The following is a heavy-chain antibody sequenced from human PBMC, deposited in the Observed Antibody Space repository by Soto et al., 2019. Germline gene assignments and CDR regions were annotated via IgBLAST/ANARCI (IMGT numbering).Heavy chain of an antibody. Sequence: SETLSLTCTVSGGSISSYYWSWIRQPPGKGLEWIGYIYYSGSTNYNPSLKSRVTISVDTSKNQFSLKLSSLTAADTAVYYCARTNWGPDAFDIWGQGTMVTVSS. CDR3: ARTNWGPDAFDI. J-gene: IGHJ3*02. CDR2: IYYSGST. V-gene: IGHV4-59*08. CDR1: GGSISSYY. D-gene: IGHD7-27*01.